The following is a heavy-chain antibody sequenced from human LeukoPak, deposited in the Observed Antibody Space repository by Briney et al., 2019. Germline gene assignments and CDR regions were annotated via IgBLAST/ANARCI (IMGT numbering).Heavy chain of an antibody. CDR3: AKFLPTHIVVANYYFDY. CDR1: GFTFSSYA. D-gene: IGHD2-21*01. Sequence: GGSLRLSCAASGFTFSSYAMSWVRQAPGKGLEWVSAISGSGGSTYYTDSVKGRFTISRDNSKNTLYLQMNSLRAEDTAVYYCAKFLPTHIVVANYYFDYWGQGTLVTVSS. CDR2: ISGSGGST. V-gene: IGHV3-23*01. J-gene: IGHJ4*02.